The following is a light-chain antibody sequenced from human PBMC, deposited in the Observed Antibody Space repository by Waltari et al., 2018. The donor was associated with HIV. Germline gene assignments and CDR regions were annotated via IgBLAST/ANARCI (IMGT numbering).Light chain of an antibody. CDR3: QQYNNWPQT. Sequence: EKVMTQSPATLSVSPGERATLSCRASQPINNNLAWYQQKPGQAPQLLIYGTSTRAAGGPDRFSGSGSETEVSLTISSLQSEDLAIYYCQQYNNWPQTFGQGTKVEIK. CDR1: QPINNN. CDR2: GTS. J-gene: IGKJ1*01. V-gene: IGKV3-15*01.